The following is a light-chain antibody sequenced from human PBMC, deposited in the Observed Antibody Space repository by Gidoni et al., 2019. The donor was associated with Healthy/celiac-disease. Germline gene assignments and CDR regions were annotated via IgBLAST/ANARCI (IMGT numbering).Light chain of an antibody. CDR2: SAS. CDR3: QQSYSTPQT. CDR1: QSISSY. J-gene: IGKJ5*01. V-gene: IGKV1-39*01. Sequence: DIQMTQSPSSLSSSVGDRVTITCRASQSISSYLNWYQQKPGKAPKLLIDSASSLRSGVPSRFSGSGSGTDFTLTISSLQPEDFATYYYQQSYSTPQTFGQGTRLEIK.